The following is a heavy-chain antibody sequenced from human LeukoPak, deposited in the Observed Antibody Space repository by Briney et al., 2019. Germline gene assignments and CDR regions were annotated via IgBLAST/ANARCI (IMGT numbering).Heavy chain of an antibody. D-gene: IGHD1-26*01. V-gene: IGHV3-30*18. CDR1: GFTFSSYG. CDR3: AKDRAIGGKVPLYYFDY. Sequence: GGSLRLSCAASGFTFSSYGMHWVRQAPGKGLEWVAVISYDGSNKYYADSVKGRFTISRDNSKNTLYLQMNSLRAEDTAVYYCAKDRAIGGKVPLYYFDYWGQGTLVTVSS. CDR2: ISYDGSNK. J-gene: IGHJ4*02.